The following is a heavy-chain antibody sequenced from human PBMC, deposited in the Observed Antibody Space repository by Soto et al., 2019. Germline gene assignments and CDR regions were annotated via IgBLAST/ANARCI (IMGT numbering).Heavy chain of an antibody. CDR3: ARGGGGAVAGP. V-gene: IGHV4-59*01. Sequence: SETLSLTCTVSGGSISSYYWSWIRQPPGKGLEWIGYIYYSGSTNYNPSLKSRVTISVDTSKNQFSLKLSSVTAADTAVYYCARGGGGAVAGPWGQATLVTVSS. D-gene: IGHD6-19*01. CDR2: IYYSGST. CDR1: GGSISSYY. J-gene: IGHJ5*02.